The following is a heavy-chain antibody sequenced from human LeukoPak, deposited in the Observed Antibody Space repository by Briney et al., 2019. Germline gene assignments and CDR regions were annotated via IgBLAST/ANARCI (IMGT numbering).Heavy chain of an antibody. J-gene: IGHJ4*02. CDR3: AGQYTVYDPFDQ. V-gene: IGHV4-38-2*02. Sequence: SETLSLTCTVSGYSISSGYYWGWIRQPPGKGLEWIGSMYHSGDTYHNPALKSRVTISVDTSKNQFSLKLSSVTAADTAVYYCAGQYTVYDPFDQWGQGTLVTVSS. CDR2: MYHSGDT. D-gene: IGHD5/OR15-5a*01. CDR1: GYSISSGYY.